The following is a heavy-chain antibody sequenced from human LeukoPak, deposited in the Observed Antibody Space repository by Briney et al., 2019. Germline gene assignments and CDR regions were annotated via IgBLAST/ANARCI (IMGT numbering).Heavy chain of an antibody. J-gene: IGHJ4*02. CDR3: ARYDFWSGYYDY. CDR2: INPNSGGT. CDR1: GYTFTGYY. V-gene: IGHV1-2*02. Sequence: ASVKVSCKASGYTFTGYYMHWVRQAPGQGVEWMGWINPNSGGTNYAQKFQGRVTMTRDTSISTAYMELSRLRSDDTAVYYCARYDFWSGYYDYWGQGTLVTVSS. D-gene: IGHD3-3*01.